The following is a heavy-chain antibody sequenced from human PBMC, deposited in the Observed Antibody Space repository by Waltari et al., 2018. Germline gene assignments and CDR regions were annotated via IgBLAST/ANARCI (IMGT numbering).Heavy chain of an antibody. Sequence: QVHLVQWCAGLLKPSEPMSLPCAGGSLSGSSWTWLRTAPGKGLEWIGEMIHPGSNNDSPYLRHRVTISKDTSKNQVSLKLPSLTAAETAVYDCARGISVAGTPITNSYFRMDVWGDGTSVTVSS. CDR2: MIHPGSN. CDR1: GSLSGSS. V-gene: IGHV4-34*01. D-gene: IGHD6-19*01. J-gene: IGHJ6*01. CDR3: ARGISVAGTPITNSYFRMDV.